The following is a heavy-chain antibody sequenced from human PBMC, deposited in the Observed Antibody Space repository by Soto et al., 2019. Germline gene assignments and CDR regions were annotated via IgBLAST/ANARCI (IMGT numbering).Heavy chain of an antibody. CDR1: GDSIGRGYF. D-gene: IGHD1-1*01. CDR2: ISYSGST. Sequence: QVHLQESGPGLVKPAQTLSLTCTVSGDSIGRGYFWSWIRPHPGKGLQWLGYISYSGSTYYNPSLKSQIPITATTSKNPFTQTFNSATAGDKAVYYAATSTTGAGVEHRGQGSLVTVAS. CDR3: ATSTTGAGVEH. V-gene: IGHV4-31*01. J-gene: IGHJ4*02.